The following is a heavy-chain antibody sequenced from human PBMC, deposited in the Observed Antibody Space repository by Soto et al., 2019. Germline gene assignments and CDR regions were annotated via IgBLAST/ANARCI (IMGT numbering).Heavy chain of an antibody. Sequence: QVQVVQSGAEMKKPGASVKVSCKASGYTFTNYGISWVRQAPGQGLEWMGWISAYNGNTNYAQKFQGGVTMTTDTSTSTAYMELRSLRSDDTAVYYCARGRADDSAGYSFYGMDVWGQGTTVTVSS. D-gene: IGHD3-22*01. V-gene: IGHV1-18*01. CDR3: ARGRADDSAGYSFYGMDV. CDR1: GYTFTNYG. CDR2: ISAYNGNT. J-gene: IGHJ6*02.